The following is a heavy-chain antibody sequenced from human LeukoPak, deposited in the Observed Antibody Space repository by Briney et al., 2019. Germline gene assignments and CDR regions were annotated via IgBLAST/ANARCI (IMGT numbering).Heavy chain of an antibody. CDR1: GYTFTSYG. CDR3: ARGYDYGDYVGDFDY. J-gene: IGHJ4*02. CDR2: ITTYNGNT. D-gene: IGHD4-17*01. V-gene: IGHV1-18*01. Sequence: ASVKVSCKASGYTFTSYGISWVRQAPGQGLEWMGWITTYNGNTNYAQKLQGRVTITTDTSTSTAYMDLRGLRSDDTAVYFCARGYDYGDYVGDFDYWGQGTLVTVSS.